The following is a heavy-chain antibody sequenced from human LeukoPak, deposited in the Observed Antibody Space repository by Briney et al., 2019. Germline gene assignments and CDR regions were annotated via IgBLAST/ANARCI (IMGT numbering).Heavy chain of an antibody. CDR2: IIPIFGTA. Sequence: ASVKVSFKASGGTFSSYAISWVRQAPGQGLEWMGGIIPIFGTANYAQKFQGRVTITADESTSTAYMELSSLRSDDTAVYYCASGYDSSGYYYPHPMDYWGQGTLVTVSS. J-gene: IGHJ4*02. CDR3: ASGYDSSGYYYPHPMDY. CDR1: GGTFSSYA. V-gene: IGHV1-69*13. D-gene: IGHD3-22*01.